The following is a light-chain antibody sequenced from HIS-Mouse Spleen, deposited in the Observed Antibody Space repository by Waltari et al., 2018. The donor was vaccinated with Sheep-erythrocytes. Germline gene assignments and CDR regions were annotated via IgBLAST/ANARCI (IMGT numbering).Light chain of an antibody. J-gene: IGLJ1*01. CDR2: DVS. CDR3: CSYAGSYNHV. V-gene: IGLV2-11*01. CDR1: SSDVGVYNL. Sequence: QSALTQPRSVSGSPGQSVTISCTGPSSDVGVYNLVSWYQQHPGKAPKLMIYDVSKRPSGVPDRFSGSKSGNTASLTISGLQAEDEADYYCCSYAGSYNHVFATGTKVTVL.